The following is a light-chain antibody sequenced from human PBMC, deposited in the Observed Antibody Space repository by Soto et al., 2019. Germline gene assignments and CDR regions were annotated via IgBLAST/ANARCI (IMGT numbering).Light chain of an antibody. CDR3: QQYTNTNNTWM. CDR1: QTISTW. J-gene: IGKJ1*01. V-gene: IGKV1-5*01. CDR2: DAS. Sequence: DIQVSQSPPTLSASVGDRVTITCRASQTISTWMAWYQQKPGEAPKLLVYDASTLQSGVESRFSGSGSGTEFTLIISGLQPDDSATYYCQQYTNTNNTWMFGQGTKV.